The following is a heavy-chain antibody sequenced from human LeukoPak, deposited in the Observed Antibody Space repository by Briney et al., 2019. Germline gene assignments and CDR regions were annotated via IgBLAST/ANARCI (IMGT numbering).Heavy chain of an antibody. V-gene: IGHV3-30*02. CDR2: IRYDGSNK. CDR1: GFSFSDFG. CDR3: ATDVHPGNNWFDP. Sequence: GGSLRLSCAASGFSFSDFGMHWVRQAPGMGLEWVAFIRYDGSNKYYADSVKGRFTISRDDSKNTLYLQMNSLRTEDTAVYYCATDVHPGNNWFDPWGQGTLVAVSS. D-gene: IGHD1-1*01. J-gene: IGHJ5*02.